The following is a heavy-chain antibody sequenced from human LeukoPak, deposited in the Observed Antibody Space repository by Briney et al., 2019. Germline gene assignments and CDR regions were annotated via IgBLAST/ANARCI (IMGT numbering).Heavy chain of an antibody. Sequence: PGGSLRLSCAASGFTFRDYYMSWIRQAPGKGLEWVAVISYDGSNKYYADSVKGRFTISRDNSKNTLYLQMNSLRAEDTAVYYCARDQAAYYYDSSGYDAFDIWGQGTMVTVSS. J-gene: IGHJ3*02. CDR1: GFTFRDYY. CDR2: ISYDGSNK. V-gene: IGHV3-30*03. CDR3: ARDQAAYYYDSSGYDAFDI. D-gene: IGHD3-22*01.